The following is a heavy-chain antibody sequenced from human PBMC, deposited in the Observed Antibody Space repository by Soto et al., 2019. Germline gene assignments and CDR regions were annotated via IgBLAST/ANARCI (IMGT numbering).Heavy chain of an antibody. D-gene: IGHD1-1*01. V-gene: IGHV3-30*18. CDR3: AKSVYNWNDGFFDY. Sequence: QVQLVESGGGVVQPGRSLRLSCAASGFTFSSYGMHWVRQAPGKGLEWVAVISYDGINKYYADSVKGRFTISRDNSKNTLYLQMNSLRAEDTAVDYCAKSVYNWNDGFFDYWGQGTLVTVSS. CDR2: ISYDGINK. CDR1: GFTFSSYG. J-gene: IGHJ4*02.